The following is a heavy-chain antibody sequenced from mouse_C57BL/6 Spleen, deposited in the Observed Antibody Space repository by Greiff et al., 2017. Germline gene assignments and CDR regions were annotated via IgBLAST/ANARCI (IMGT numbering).Heavy chain of an antibody. J-gene: IGHJ2*01. CDR2: IYPGDGDT. Sequence: VQLQQSGPELVKPGASVKISCKASGYAFSSSWMNWVKQRPGKGLEWIGRIYPGDGDTNYNGKVKGKATLTADKSSSTAYMQLSSLTSEDSAVYFCARSGDYGHYFDYWGQGTTLTVSS. V-gene: IGHV1-82*01. D-gene: IGHD2-4*01. CDR3: ARSGDYGHYFDY. CDR1: GYAFSSSW.